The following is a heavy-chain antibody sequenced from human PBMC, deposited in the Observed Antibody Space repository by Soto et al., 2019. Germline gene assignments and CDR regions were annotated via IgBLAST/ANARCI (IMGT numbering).Heavy chain of an antibody. D-gene: IGHD3-10*01. V-gene: IGHV4-34*01. CDR2: ISPSGTT. Sequence: DLEQWGAGLLKPSETLSLSCGVSGGSFSENYWTWFRQPPGKGLEWIGEISPSGTTKYVPSLKSRVTISKDTSKNQFSLKVTSVTAADTAVYFCATSFWFGTQPEIWGQGTLVTVSS. CDR3: ATSFWFGTQPEI. J-gene: IGHJ1*01. CDR1: GGSFSENY.